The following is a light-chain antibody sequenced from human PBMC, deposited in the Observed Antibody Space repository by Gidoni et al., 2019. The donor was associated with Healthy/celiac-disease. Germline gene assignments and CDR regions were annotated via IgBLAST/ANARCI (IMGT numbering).Light chain of an antibody. Sequence: DIVMTQSPLSLPVTPGEPASISCRSSQSLLHSNGYNYLDWYLQKPGQPPQLLIYLGSNRASGVPDRFSGSGSGTDFTLKISRVEAEDVGVYYCMQALQTPRGFGQXTRLEIK. CDR2: LGS. J-gene: IGKJ5*01. V-gene: IGKV2-28*01. CDR3: MQALQTPRG. CDR1: QSLLHSNGYNY.